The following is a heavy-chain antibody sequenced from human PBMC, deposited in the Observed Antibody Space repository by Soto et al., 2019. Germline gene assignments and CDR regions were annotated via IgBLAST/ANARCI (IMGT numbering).Heavy chain of an antibody. CDR2: IHYTGSI. CDR1: GGSISSEYYH. V-gene: IGHV4-30-4*08. J-gene: IGHJ6*02. D-gene: IGHD2-21*02. CDR3: AREDDGGDRDYYGLDI. Sequence: SETLSLTCIVSGGSISSEYYHWTWIRQSPGKGLEWIGYIHYTGSIMYNPSFKSRLTMAVDTSKNQSSLQLTSVTAADTAVYFCAREDDGGDRDYYGLDIWGQGTTVTVSS.